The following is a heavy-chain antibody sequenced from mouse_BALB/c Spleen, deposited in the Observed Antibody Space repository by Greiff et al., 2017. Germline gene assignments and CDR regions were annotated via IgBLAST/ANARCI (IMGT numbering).Heavy chain of an antibody. CDR1: GYAFTNYL. CDR2: INPGSGGT. Sequence: QVQLKQSGAELVRPGTSVKVSCKASGYAFTNYLIEWVKQRPGQGLEWIGVINPGSGGTNYNEKFKGKATLTADKSSSTAYMQLSSLTSDDSAVYFCARGYGAMDYWGQGTSVTVSS. CDR3: ARGYGAMDY. D-gene: IGHD1-1*02. V-gene: IGHV1-54*01. J-gene: IGHJ4*01.